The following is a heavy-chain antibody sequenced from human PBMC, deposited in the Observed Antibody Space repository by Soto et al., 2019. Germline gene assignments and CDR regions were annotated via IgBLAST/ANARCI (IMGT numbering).Heavy chain of an antibody. CDR3: TRRNRDYLYYYYYYMDV. Sequence: SETLSLTCTVSGGSISSYYWSWIRQPPGKGLEWIGYIYYSGSTNYNPSLKSRVTISVDTSKNQFSLKLSSVTAADTAVYYCTRRNRDYLYYYYYYMDVWGKGTTVTVSS. V-gene: IGHV4-59*01. J-gene: IGHJ6*03. CDR2: IYYSGST. CDR1: GGSISSYY. D-gene: IGHD4-17*01.